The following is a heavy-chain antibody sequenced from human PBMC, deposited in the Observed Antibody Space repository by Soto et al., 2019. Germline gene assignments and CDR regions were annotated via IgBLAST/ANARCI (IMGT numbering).Heavy chain of an antibody. J-gene: IGHJ4*02. CDR1: GDAISNFY. V-gene: IGHV4-59*03. D-gene: IGHD1-20*01. Sequence: SETLSLTCSVSGDAISNFYWSWIRQTPGRGLEWIGCVHESGSTDYNPSLKGRVTISLHTSKSQFSLSLRSATAADPATYYCARGARGVITSFFAYWGQGIPVTVSS. CDR3: ARGARGVITSFFAY. CDR2: VHESGST.